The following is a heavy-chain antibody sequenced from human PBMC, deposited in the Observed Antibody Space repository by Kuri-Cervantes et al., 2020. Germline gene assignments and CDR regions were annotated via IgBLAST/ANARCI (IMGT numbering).Heavy chain of an antibody. V-gene: IGHV1-46*01. CDR2: INPSGGST. Sequence: ASVKVSCKASGYTFTSYYMHWVRQAPGQGLEWMGIINPSGGSTSYAPRFQGRVTMTRDTSTSTVYMELSSLRSEDTAVFYCARGAARDLDYWGQGTLVTVSS. CDR1: GYTFTSYY. CDR3: ARGAARDLDY. J-gene: IGHJ4*02. D-gene: IGHD6-6*01.